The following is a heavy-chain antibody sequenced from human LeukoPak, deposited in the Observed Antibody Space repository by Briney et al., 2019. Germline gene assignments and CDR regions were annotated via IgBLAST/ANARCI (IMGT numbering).Heavy chain of an antibody. CDR3: ARGICSSTSCYHAN. D-gene: IGHD2-2*01. Sequence: SVKVSCKASGGTFSSYAISWVRQAPGQGLEWMGGIIPIFGTANYAQKFQGRVTITADESTSTAYMKLSSLRSEDTAVYYCARGICSSTSCYHANWGQGTLVTVSS. CDR2: IIPIFGTA. J-gene: IGHJ4*02. V-gene: IGHV1-69*01. CDR1: GGTFSSYA.